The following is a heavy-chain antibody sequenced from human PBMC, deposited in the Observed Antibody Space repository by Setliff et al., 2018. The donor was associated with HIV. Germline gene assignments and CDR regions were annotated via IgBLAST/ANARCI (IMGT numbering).Heavy chain of an antibody. CDR2: IIPIYGTV. CDR1: GGAFSRLA. V-gene: IGHV1-69*13. J-gene: IGHJ5*02. Sequence: SVKVSCKASGGAFSRLAISWVRQAPGQGLEWMGGIIPIYGTVNYAQKFQGRVTITADESTTTAYMELSSLRSEDTAVYYCATSPRGTYYDILTGLPRGYFDPWGQGTQVTVSS. D-gene: IGHD3-9*01. CDR3: ATSPRGTYYDILTGLPRGYFDP.